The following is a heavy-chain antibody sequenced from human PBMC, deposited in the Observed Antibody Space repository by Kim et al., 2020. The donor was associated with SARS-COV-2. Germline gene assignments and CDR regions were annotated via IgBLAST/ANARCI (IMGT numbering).Heavy chain of an antibody. CDR1: GFTFGDYA. J-gene: IGHJ4*02. D-gene: IGHD5-18*01. Sequence: GGSLRLSCTASGFTFGDYAMSWVRQAPGKGLEWVGFIRSKAYGGTTEYAASVKGRFTISRDDSKSIAYLQMNSLKTEDTAVYYCTREPRNGYSYPETDFDYWGQGTLVTVSS. V-gene: IGHV3-49*04. CDR2: IRSKAYGGTT. CDR3: TREPRNGYSYPETDFDY.